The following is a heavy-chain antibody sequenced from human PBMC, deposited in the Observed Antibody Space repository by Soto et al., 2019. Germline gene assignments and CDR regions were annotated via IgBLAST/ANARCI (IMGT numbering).Heavy chain of an antibody. V-gene: IGHV4-39*01. Sequence: PSETLSLTCTVSGGPMSSSSYYWGWIRQPPGKGLEWIGSIYYSGSTYYNPSLKSRVTISVDTSKNQFSLKLSSVTAADTAVYYCARHLYYYDSSGYSDAFDIWGQGTMVTVSS. CDR1: GGPMSSSSYY. CDR3: ARHLYYYDSSGYSDAFDI. J-gene: IGHJ3*02. CDR2: IYYSGST. D-gene: IGHD3-22*01.